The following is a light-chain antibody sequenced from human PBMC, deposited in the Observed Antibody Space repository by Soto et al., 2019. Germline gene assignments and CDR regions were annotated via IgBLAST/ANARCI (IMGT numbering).Light chain of an antibody. V-gene: IGKV1-17*01. J-gene: IGKJ1*01. CDR1: QGIRKD. CDR3: LQYNSYPWT. Sequence: DIQMTQSPSSLSASVGDRVTITCRASQGIRKDLGWYQQKPGKAPKGLIFAASSLQSGVPSRFSGSGSETEFTLTISSLQPEDSATYYCLQYNSYPWTFGQGTKVEIK. CDR2: AAS.